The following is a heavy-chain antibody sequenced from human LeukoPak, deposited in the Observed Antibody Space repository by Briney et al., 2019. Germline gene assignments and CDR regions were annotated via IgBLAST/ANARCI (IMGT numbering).Heavy chain of an antibody. CDR3: ARHSSGSYYTGLFDY. Sequence: SETLSLTCTVSGGSISSSSYYWGWVRQPPGKGLEWIGSIYYSGSTYYNPSLKSRVTISVDTSKNQFSLKLSSVTAADTAVYYCARHSSGSYYTGLFDYWGQGTLVTVSS. CDR2: IYYSGST. D-gene: IGHD1-26*01. CDR1: GGSISSSSYY. J-gene: IGHJ4*02. V-gene: IGHV4-39*01.